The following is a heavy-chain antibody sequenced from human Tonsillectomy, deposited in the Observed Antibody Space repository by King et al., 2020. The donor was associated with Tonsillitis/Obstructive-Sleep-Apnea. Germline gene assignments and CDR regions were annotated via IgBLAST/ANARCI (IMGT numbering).Heavy chain of an antibody. CDR1: GGSISSRSFY. Sequence: QLQESGPGLVKPSETLSLTCTVSGGSISSRSFYWGWIRQPPGKGLEWIGSIYHNGNTHYNPSLQSRVTMSVNTSKNPFSLNVNSVTAADTAVYFCARHHYYPSRTYSEYYFDFWGQGTLVTVSS. V-gene: IGHV4-39*01. CDR2: IYHNGNT. CDR3: ARHHYYPSRTYSEYYFDF. D-gene: IGHD3-10*01. J-gene: IGHJ4*02.